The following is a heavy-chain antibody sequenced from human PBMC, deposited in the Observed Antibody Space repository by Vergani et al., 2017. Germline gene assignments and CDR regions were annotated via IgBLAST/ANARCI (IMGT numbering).Heavy chain of an antibody. CDR3: ARWLRTGFDY. D-gene: IGHD5-12*01. J-gene: IGHJ4*02. Sequence: QVQLQESGPGLVKPSETLSLTCTVSGGSISSYYWSWIRQPPGKGLEWIGYIYYSGSTNYNPSLKSRVTISVDTSKNQFSLKLSSVTAADTAVYYCARWLRTGFDYWGQGTLVTVSS. V-gene: IGHV4-59*01. CDR2: IYYSGST. CDR1: GGSISSYY.